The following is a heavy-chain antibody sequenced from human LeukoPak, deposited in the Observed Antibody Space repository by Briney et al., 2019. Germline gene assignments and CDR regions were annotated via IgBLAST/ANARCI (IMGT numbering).Heavy chain of an antibody. CDR2: INHSGST. D-gene: IGHD3-9*01. CDR1: GGSFSGYY. CDR3: ARLVCGIRYFDWLSAGARRYYFDY. Sequence: SETLSLTCAVYGGSFSGYYWSWIRQPPGKGLEWIGEINHSGSTNYNPSLKSRVTISVDTSKNQFSLKLSSVTAADTAVYYCARLVCGIRYFDWLSAGARRYYFDYWGQGTLVTVSS. V-gene: IGHV4-34*01. J-gene: IGHJ4*02.